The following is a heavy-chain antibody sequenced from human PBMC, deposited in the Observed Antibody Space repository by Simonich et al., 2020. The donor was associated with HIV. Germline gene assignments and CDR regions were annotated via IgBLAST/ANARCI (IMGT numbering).Heavy chain of an antibody. D-gene: IGHD6-19*01. CDR1: GGSITNISYF. CDR2: IYYRRNT. Sequence: QVQLQQWGAGLLKPSETLSLTCTVSGGSITNISYFWGWIRQPPGKGLEWIGTIYYRRNTYYNPSLKSRVTISVDTSKTQFSLKLISVTAADTAVYYCARRPGIAVAGTGAFDIWGQGTMVTVSS. CDR3: ARRPGIAVAGTGAFDI. J-gene: IGHJ3*02. V-gene: IGHV4-39*01.